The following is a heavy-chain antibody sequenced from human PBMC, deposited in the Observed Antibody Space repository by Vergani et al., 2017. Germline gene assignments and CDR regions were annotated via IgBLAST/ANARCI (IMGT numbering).Heavy chain of an antibody. CDR3: ARDGYCSSTSCYNGMDV. CDR2: IIPIFGTA. D-gene: IGHD2-2*02. CDR1: GGTFSSYA. Sequence: QVQLVQSGAEVKKPGSSVKVSCKASGGTFSSYAISWVRQAPGQGLEWMGGIIPIFGTANYAQKFQGRVTITADDSPSTAYMELSSLRSEDTALYYCARDGYCSSTSCYNGMDVWGQGTTVTVSS. J-gene: IGHJ6*02. V-gene: IGHV1-69*01.